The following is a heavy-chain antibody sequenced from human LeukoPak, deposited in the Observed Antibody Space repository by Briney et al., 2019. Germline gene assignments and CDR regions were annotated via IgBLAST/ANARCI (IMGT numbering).Heavy chain of an antibody. CDR3: AKDLEGSTDP. D-gene: IGHD5/OR15-5a*01. Sequence: PGRSLRLSCAASGFIFDDHAMRWVRQAPGKGLEWVSGISWNSGIIGYGDSVKGRFTISRDNAKNSLYLQMNSLREEDTAVYYCAKDLEGSTDPWGQGTLVTVSS. CDR2: ISWNSGII. V-gene: IGHV3-9*01. J-gene: IGHJ5*02. CDR1: GFIFDDHA.